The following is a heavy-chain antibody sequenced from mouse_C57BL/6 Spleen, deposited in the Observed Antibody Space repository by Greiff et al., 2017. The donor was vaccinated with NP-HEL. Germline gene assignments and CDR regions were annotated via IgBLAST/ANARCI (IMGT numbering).Heavy chain of an antibody. D-gene: IGHD4-1*01. Sequence: EVQGVESGGGLVKPGGSLKLSCAASGFTFSSYAMSWVRQTPEKRLEWVATISDGGSYTYYPDNVKGRFTISRDNAKNNLYLQMSHLKSEDTAMYYCARDQTGTRFAYWGQGTLVTVSA. CDR3: ARDQTGTRFAY. CDR1: GFTFSSYA. V-gene: IGHV5-4*01. CDR2: ISDGGSYT. J-gene: IGHJ3*01.